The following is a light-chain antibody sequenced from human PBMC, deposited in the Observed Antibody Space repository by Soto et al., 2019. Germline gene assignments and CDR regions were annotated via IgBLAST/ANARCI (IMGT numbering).Light chain of an antibody. CDR1: QSVXXX. J-gene: IGKJ3*01. CDR3: QQRSNWPPG. V-gene: IGKV3-11*01. CDR2: DAS. Sequence: EIXXTQSPATLSXSPGERATLSCRASQSVXXXLAWYQQKPGQAPRLLIYDASNRATGIPARFSGSGSGTDFTLTISSLEPEDFAVYYCQQRSNWPPGFGPGTKVDIK.